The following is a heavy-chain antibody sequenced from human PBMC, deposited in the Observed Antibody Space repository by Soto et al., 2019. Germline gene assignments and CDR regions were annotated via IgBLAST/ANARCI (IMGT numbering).Heavy chain of an antibody. J-gene: IGHJ5*02. Sequence: QVQLVESGGGLVKPGGSLRLSCAASGFTFSDYYMSWIRQAPGKGLEWVSYISSTSSYTNYADSVKGRFTISRDNAKNSLYLHMNSRRAEDTAVYYCARKTYFYGSGTPGDWFDPWGQGTLVTVSS. CDR3: ARKTYFYGSGTPGDWFDP. CDR2: ISSTSSYT. D-gene: IGHD3-10*01. CDR1: GFTFSDYY. V-gene: IGHV3-11*05.